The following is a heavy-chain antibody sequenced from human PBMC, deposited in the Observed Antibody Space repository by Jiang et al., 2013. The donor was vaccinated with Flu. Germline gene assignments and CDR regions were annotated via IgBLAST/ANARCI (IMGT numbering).Heavy chain of an antibody. Sequence: QLVESGAEVKKPGSSVKVSCKASGGTFSSYAISWVRQAPGQGLEWMGGIIPIFGTANYAQKFQGRVTITADESTSTAYMELSSLRSEDTAVYYCASNLLPLRPPIITYYYYYGMDVWGQGTTVTVSS. CDR3: ASNLLPLRPPIITYYYYYGMDV. D-gene: IGHD3-16*01. J-gene: IGHJ6*02. V-gene: IGHV1-69*01. CDR2: IIPIFGTA. CDR1: GGTFSSYA.